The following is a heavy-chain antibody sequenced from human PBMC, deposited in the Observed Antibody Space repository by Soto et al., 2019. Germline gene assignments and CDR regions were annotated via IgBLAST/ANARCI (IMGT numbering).Heavy chain of an antibody. Sequence: ASETLSLTCTVSGGSISSGGYYWSWIRRHPGKGLEWIGYIYYSGSTYYNPSLKSRVTISVDTSKNQFSLKLSSVTAADTAVYYCASSIAATRYYYGMDVWGQGTTVTVSS. CDR2: IYYSGST. CDR1: GGSISSGGYY. D-gene: IGHD6-13*01. CDR3: ASSIAATRYYYGMDV. V-gene: IGHV4-31*03. J-gene: IGHJ6*02.